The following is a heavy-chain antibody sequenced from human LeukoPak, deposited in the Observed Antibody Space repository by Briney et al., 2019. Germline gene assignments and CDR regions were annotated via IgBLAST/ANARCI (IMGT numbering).Heavy chain of an antibody. J-gene: IGHJ4*02. D-gene: IGHD3-10*01. V-gene: IGHV4-39*07. CDR2: IYYSGST. Sequence: SETLSLTCTVSGGSISSSSYYWGWIRQPPGKGLEWIGCIYYSGSTYYNPSLKSRVTISVDTSKNQFSLKLSSVTAADTAVYYCASVITILDYWGQGTLVTVSS. CDR1: GGSISSSSYY. CDR3: ASVITILDY.